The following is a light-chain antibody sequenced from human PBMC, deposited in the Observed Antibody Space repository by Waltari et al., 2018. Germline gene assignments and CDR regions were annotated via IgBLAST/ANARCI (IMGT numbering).Light chain of an antibody. CDR3: GTWDSSLSAVV. Sequence: QSVLTQPPSVSAAPGQRVTITRYESSSNLGKNYESWTQQLPATAPKLLIYDNNKRPSGIPDRFSGSKSGTSATLGITGLQTGDEADYYCGTWDSSLSAVVFGGGTKLTVL. CDR1: SSNLGKNY. CDR2: DNN. V-gene: IGLV1-51*01. J-gene: IGLJ2*01.